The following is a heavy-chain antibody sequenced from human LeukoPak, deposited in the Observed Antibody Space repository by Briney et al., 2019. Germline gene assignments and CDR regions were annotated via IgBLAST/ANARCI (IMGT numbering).Heavy chain of an antibody. CDR1: GFTFSSYW. CDR2: IKQDGSEK. Sequence: GGSLRLSCAASGFTFSSYWMSWVRQAPGKGLEWVANIKQDGSEKYYVDSVKGRFTISRDNAKNSLYLQMNSLRAEDTAVYYCARAHYGDYVETDQTYYYYYGMDVWGQGTTVTVSS. V-gene: IGHV3-7*04. CDR3: ARAHYGDYVETDQTYYYYYGMDV. D-gene: IGHD4-17*01. J-gene: IGHJ6*02.